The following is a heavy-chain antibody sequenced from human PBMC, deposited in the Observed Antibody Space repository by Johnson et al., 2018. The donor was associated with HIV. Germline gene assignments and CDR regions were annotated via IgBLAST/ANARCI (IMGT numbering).Heavy chain of an antibody. V-gene: IGHV3-30*02. D-gene: IGHD1-26*01. J-gene: IGHJ3*02. CDR3: AKDRGSPGIPAAFDI. Sequence: QVQLVESGGGVVQPGGSLRLSCAASGFAFSSYGMHWVRQAPGKGLEWVTFIRYDGSNEYYADSVKGRFTISRDNSKNTLYLQMNSLRAEDTAVYFCAKDRGSPGIPAAFDIWGQGTMVTVSS. CDR2: IRYDGSNE. CDR1: GFAFSSYG.